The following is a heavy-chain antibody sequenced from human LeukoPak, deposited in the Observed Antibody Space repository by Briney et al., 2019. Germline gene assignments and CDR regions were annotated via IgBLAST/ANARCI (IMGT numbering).Heavy chain of an antibody. CDR3: ARPNGAYYNWFDP. D-gene: IGHD2-8*01. CDR2: INPNSGDT. CDR1: GYTFTDCY. J-gene: IGHJ5*02. V-gene: IGHV1-2*02. Sequence: GASVMVSCKASGYTFTDCYIHWVRQAPGQGLEWMGWINPNSGDTNYAQNFQDRVTLTRDTSISTAYMELTNLRSDDTAVYYCARPNGAYYNWFDPWGQGTLVTVSS.